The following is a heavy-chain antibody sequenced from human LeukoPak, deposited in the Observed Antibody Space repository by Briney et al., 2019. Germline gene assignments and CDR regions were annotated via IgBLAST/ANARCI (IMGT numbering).Heavy chain of an antibody. J-gene: IGHJ4*02. CDR3: ASSLIAAAATTPHSSGQGFDY. D-gene: IGHD6-13*01. CDR1: GGTFSTYA. V-gene: IGHV1-69*05. CDR2: IIPIFGTA. Sequence: SVKVSCKASGGTFSTYAISWVRQAPGQGLEWMGGIIPIFGTANYAQKFQGRVTMTRDTSISTAYMELSRLRSDDTAVYYCASSLIAAAATTPHSSGQGFDYWGQGTLVTVSS.